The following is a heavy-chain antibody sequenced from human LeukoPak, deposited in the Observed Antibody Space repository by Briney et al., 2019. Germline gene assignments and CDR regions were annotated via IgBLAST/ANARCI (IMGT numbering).Heavy chain of an antibody. D-gene: IGHD6-13*01. V-gene: IGHV2-5*01. Sequence: GSGPTLVKPTQTLTLTCTFSGFSLSTSGVGVGWIRQPPGKALEWLALIYWNDDKRYSPSLKSRLTITKDTSKNQVVLTMTNMDPVDTATYYCAHSLSSSWYTPNWFDPWGQGTLVTVSS. J-gene: IGHJ5*02. CDR2: IYWNDDK. CDR1: GFSLSTSGVG. CDR3: AHSLSSSWYTPNWFDP.